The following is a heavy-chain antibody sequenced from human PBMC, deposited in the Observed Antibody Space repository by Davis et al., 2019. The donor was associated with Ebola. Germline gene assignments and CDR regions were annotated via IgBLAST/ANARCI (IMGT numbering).Heavy chain of an antibody. J-gene: IGHJ6*02. CDR1: GGTFSSYA. CDR2: IIPILGIA. D-gene: IGHD1-26*01. Sequence: SVKVSCKASGGTFSSYAISWVRQAPGQGLEWMGRIIPILGIANYAQKFQGRVTITADKSTSTAYMELSSLRSEDTAVYYCARRVGATTRYYYYGMDVWGQGTTVTVSS. CDR3: ARRVGATTRYYYYGMDV. V-gene: IGHV1-69*04.